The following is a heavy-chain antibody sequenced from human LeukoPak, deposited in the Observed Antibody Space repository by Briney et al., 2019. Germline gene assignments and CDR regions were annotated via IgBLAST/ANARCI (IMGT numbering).Heavy chain of an antibody. D-gene: IGHD2/OR15-2a*01. Sequence: ASVMVSCKTSGYKFANHYMHWVRQAPGQGPEWMGIITPSGDIRSYAQKFQGRVTMTSDTSTATVYLELTSLTSGDTAVYYCARDPGGFLYYFDFWGQGTLVTVSS. CDR1: GYKFANHY. CDR2: ITPSGDIR. CDR3: ARDPGGFLYYFDF. J-gene: IGHJ4*02. V-gene: IGHV1-46*01.